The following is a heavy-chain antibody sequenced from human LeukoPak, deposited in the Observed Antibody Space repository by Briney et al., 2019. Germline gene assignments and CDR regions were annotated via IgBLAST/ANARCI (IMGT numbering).Heavy chain of an antibody. Sequence: ASVTVSFNSSGSTFTSCGYSWVRQAPGQGLEWMGWISAYNGNTNYAQKLQGRVTMTTDTSTSTAYMELRSLRSDDTAVYYCAREGIVVGATPGGDYWGQGTLVTVSS. CDR2: ISAYNGNT. V-gene: IGHV1-18*01. J-gene: IGHJ4*02. CDR3: AREGIVVGATPGGDY. CDR1: GSTFTSCG. D-gene: IGHD1-26*01.